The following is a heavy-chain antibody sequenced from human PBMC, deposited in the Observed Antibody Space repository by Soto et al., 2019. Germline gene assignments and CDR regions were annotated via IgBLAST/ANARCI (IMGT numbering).Heavy chain of an antibody. CDR3: ASRTFGIAVPD. V-gene: IGHV3-48*01. CDR1: GFTFSSYS. J-gene: IGHJ4*02. Sequence: PGGSLRLSCAASGFTFSSYSMNWVRQAPGKGLEWVSYISSSSSTIYYADSVKGRFTISRDNAKNSLYLQMNSLRAEDTAVYYCASRTFGIAVPDWGQGTLVTVSS. CDR2: ISSSSSTI. D-gene: IGHD6-19*01.